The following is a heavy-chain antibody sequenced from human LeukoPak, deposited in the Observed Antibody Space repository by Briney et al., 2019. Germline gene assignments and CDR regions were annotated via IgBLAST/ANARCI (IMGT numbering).Heavy chain of an antibody. CDR2: LNDGGSTT. CDR1: GFPFSNYW. Sequence: GSLSLSFSASGFPFSNYWMHWVRQVPGKGLVWVSRLNDGGSTTTYADSVKGRFTISRDNAKNTLYLQMNNLKAEDTALYYCAREAEYRGNYYFDYWGQGTLVTVS. CDR3: AREAEYRGNYYFDY. J-gene: IGHJ4*02. V-gene: IGHV3-74*01. D-gene: IGHD4-23*01.